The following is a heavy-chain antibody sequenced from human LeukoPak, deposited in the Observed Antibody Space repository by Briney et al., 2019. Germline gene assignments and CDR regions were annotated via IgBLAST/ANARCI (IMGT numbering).Heavy chain of an antibody. V-gene: IGHV3-30*04. J-gene: IGHJ4*02. CDR3: ARPYYDFWSGFSYYFDY. D-gene: IGHD3-3*01. CDR1: GFTFSSYA. Sequence: PGGSLRLSCAASGFTFSSYAMHWVRQAPGKGLEWVAVISYDGSNKYYADSVKGRFTISRDNSKNTLYLQMNSLRAEDTAVYYCARPYYDFWSGFSYYFDYWGQGTLVTVSS. CDR2: ISYDGSNK.